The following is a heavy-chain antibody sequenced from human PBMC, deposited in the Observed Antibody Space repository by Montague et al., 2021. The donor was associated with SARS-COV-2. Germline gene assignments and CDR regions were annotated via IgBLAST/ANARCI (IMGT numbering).Heavy chain of an antibody. CDR2: IYQSGGT. D-gene: IGHD3-10*01. V-gene: IGHV4-38-2*01. J-gene: IGHJ4*02. CDR3: ARWYYGSGSYPH. Sequence: SETLSLTCSVSGYSISSGYYWGWIRQPPGKGLEWIGNIYQSGGTYYSPSLKSRVTVSVDTSKNQFSLRLSSVTAAGTAVYYCARWYYGSGSYPHWGQGTLVTVSS. CDR1: GYSISSGYY.